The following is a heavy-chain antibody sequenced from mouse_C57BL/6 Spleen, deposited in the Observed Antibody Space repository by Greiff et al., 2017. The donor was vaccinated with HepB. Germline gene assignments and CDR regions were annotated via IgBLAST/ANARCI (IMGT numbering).Heavy chain of an antibody. CDR3: ARALITTVVRGFAY. V-gene: IGHV3-6*01. CDR1: GYSITSGYY. CDR2: ISYDGSN. Sequence: EVKLQESGPGLVKPSQSLSLTCSVTGYSITSGYYWNWIRQFPGNKLEWMGYISYDGSNNYNPSLKNRISITRDTSKNQFFLKFNSVTTEDTATYYCARALITTVVRGFAYWGQGTLVTVSA. J-gene: IGHJ3*01. D-gene: IGHD1-1*01.